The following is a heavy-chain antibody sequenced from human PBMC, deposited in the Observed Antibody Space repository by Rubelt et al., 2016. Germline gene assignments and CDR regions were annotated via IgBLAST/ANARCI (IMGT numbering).Heavy chain of an antibody. D-gene: IGHD6-13*01. J-gene: IGHJ6*02. Sequence: GLINAANGNTKYSQKFQGRLTIARDTSASTVYMEVRSLRSEDTAMYYCARLRIAALGRTYYYYGMDVWGPGTTVTVSS. V-gene: IGHV1-3*01. CDR3: ARLRIAALGRTYYYYGMDV. CDR2: INAANGNT.